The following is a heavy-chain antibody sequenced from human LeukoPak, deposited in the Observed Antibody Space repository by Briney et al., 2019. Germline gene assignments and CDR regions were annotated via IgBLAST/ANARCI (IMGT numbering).Heavy chain of an antibody. CDR1: GFTFSSYE. CDR3: ARAAGYDYVWGTLRYGMDV. J-gene: IGHJ6*04. V-gene: IGHV3-48*03. Sequence: GGSLRLSCAASGFTFSSYEMNWVRQAPGKGLEWVSYISSSGSTIYYADSVKGRFTISRDNAKNSLYLQMNSLRAEDTAVYYCARAAGYDYVWGTLRYGMDVWGKGTTVTVSS. CDR2: ISSSGSTI. D-gene: IGHD3-16*01.